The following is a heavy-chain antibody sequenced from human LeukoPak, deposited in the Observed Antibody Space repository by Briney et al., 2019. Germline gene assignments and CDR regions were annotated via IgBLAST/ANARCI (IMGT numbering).Heavy chain of an antibody. Sequence: SETLSLTCAVSGGSISSNNWWSWVRQPPGKGLEWIGEIFHSGSTNYNPSLKSRVTISVDKSKNQFSLKLSSVTAADTAVYYCARGSGSLDTSYYDFWSGPPYYMDVWGKGTTVTVSS. CDR3: ARGSGSLDTSYYDFWSGPPYYMDV. J-gene: IGHJ6*03. D-gene: IGHD3-3*01. CDR2: IFHSGST. CDR1: GGSISSNNW. V-gene: IGHV4-4*02.